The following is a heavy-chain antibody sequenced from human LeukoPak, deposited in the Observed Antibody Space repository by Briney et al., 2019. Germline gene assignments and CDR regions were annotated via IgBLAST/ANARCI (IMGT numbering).Heavy chain of an antibody. V-gene: IGHV4-59*01. CDR2: IYYSGST. Sequence: PSETLSLTCTVSGGSISSYYWSWIRQPPGKGLEWIGYIYYSGSTNYNPSLKSRVTISVDTSKNQFSLKLSSVTAADTAVYYCARVGGHCSSTSCYFGGDYFDYWGQGTLVTVSS. CDR1: GGSISSYY. CDR3: ARVGGHCSSTSCYFGGDYFDY. J-gene: IGHJ4*02. D-gene: IGHD2-2*01.